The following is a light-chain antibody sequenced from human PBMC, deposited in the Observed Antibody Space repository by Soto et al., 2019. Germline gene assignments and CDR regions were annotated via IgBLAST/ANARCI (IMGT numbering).Light chain of an antibody. J-gene: IGKJ5*01. Sequence: AIQLARSPWSLCASVGDRVTITCRASQGISSALAWYQQKPGKAPKLLIYDASSLESGVPSRFSGSGSGTDFTLTISSLQPEDFATYYCQQFNNYLITFGQGTRLEIK. CDR3: QQFNNYLIT. CDR1: QGISSA. V-gene: IGKV1D-13*01. CDR2: DAS.